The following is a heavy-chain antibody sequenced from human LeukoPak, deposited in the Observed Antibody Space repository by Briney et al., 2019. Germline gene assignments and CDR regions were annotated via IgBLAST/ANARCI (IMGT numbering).Heavy chain of an antibody. CDR2: INHSGST. CDR3: ARGGSSSWYGWFDP. V-gene: IGHV4-34*01. D-gene: IGHD6-13*01. CDR1: GGSFSGYY. Sequence: KPSETLSLTCAVYGGSFSGYYWSWIRQPPGKGLEWIEEINHSGSTNYNPSLKSRVTISVDTSKNQFSLRLSSVTAADTAVYYCARGGSSSWYGWFDPWGQGTLVTVSS. J-gene: IGHJ5*02.